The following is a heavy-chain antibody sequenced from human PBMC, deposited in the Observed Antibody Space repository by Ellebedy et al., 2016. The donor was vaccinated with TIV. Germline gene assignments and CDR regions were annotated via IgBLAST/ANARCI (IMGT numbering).Heavy chain of an antibody. Sequence: MPSETLSLTCTVSGDSINGYYWSWIRQPPGKGLEYIGHIYYIGTTNYNPSLKSRVTISVDTSNNQFSLKLSSVTAADTAVYYCASSLNMLRGGIDVWGQGTTVTVSS. V-gene: IGHV4-59*01. CDR2: IYYIGTT. CDR1: GDSINGYY. D-gene: IGHD3-10*01. CDR3: ASSLNMLRGGIDV. J-gene: IGHJ6*02.